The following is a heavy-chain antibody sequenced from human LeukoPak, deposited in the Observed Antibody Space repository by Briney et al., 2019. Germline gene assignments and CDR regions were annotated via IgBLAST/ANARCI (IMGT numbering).Heavy chain of an antibody. D-gene: IGHD4-17*01. CDR2: INTDGSST. V-gene: IGHV3-74*01. CDR1: GFTFSSYW. Sequence: GGSLRLSYAASGFTFSSYWMHWVRQAPGKGLVWDSRINTDGSSTSYADSVKGRFTISRDNSKNTVYLQMNSLRAEDTAVYYCAREWGGDYGDYLRYWGQGTLVTVSS. CDR3: AREWGGDYGDYLRY. J-gene: IGHJ4*02.